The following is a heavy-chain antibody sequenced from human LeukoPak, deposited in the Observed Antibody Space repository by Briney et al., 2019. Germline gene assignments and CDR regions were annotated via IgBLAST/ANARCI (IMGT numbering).Heavy chain of an antibody. V-gene: IGHV3-49*04. CDR2: IRSKDYGGTT. J-gene: IGHJ4*02. Sequence: GGSLRLSCTASGFTFGDYVISWVRQAPGKGLEWVGFIRSKDYGGTTEYAASVKGRFTISRDDSKSIAYLQMNSLKTEDTAVYYCSRGGGFLGTPIDYWGQGTLVTVSS. CDR1: GFTFGDYV. CDR3: SRGGGFLGTPIDY. D-gene: IGHD3-3*01.